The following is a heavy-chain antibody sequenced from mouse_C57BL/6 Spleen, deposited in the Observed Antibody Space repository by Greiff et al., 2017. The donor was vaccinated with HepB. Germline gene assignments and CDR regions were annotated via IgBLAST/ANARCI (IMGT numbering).Heavy chain of an antibody. Sequence: QVQLKESGPELVKPGASVKISCKASGYAFSSSWMNWVKQRPGKGLEWIGRIYPGDGDTNYNGKFKGKATLTADKSSSTAYMQLSSLTSEDSAVYFCARCPITTVVDFDYWGQGTTLTVSS. CDR3: ARCPITTVVDFDY. V-gene: IGHV1-82*01. D-gene: IGHD1-1*01. CDR1: GYAFSSSW. J-gene: IGHJ2*01. CDR2: IYPGDGDT.